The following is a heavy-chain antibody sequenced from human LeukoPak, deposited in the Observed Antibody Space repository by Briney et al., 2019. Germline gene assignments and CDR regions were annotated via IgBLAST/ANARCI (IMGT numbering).Heavy chain of an antibody. CDR3: ARRNWGMVSAFDI. D-gene: IGHD7-27*01. J-gene: IGHJ3*02. Sequence: SETLSLTCTVSGGSISSGSYYWSWIRQPAGKGLEWIGRIYTSGSTNYNPSLKSRLTISVDTSKNQFSLKLSSVTAADTAVYYCARRNWGMVSAFDIWGQGTMVTVSS. CDR1: GGSISSGSYY. V-gene: IGHV4-61*02. CDR2: IYTSGST.